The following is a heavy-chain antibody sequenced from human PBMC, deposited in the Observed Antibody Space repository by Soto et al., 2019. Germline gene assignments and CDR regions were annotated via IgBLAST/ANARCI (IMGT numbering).Heavy chain of an antibody. V-gene: IGHV4-34*01. CDR3: GRGIAVAGTKGDPYYYGMDV. D-gene: IGHD6-19*01. J-gene: IGHJ6*02. Sequence: QVQLQQWGAGLLKPSETLSLTCAVYGGSFSGYYWSWIRQPPGKGLEWIGEINHSGSTNYNPSLKSRVTISVDTSKNQFSLKLSSVTAADTAVYYCGRGIAVAGTKGDPYYYGMDVWGQGTTVTVSS. CDR2: INHSGST. CDR1: GGSFSGYY.